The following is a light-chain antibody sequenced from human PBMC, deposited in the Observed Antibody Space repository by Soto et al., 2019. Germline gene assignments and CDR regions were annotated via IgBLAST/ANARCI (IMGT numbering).Light chain of an antibody. J-gene: IGKJ2*01. V-gene: IGKV1-5*01. CDR3: QQYSSYSS. CDR2: DAS. Sequence: DIQMTQSPSTLSASVGDRVTITCRASQSISGWLAWYQQKPGKAPNLLISDASSLESGVPSRFRGSGSGTEFPRTISGLQPDEFATDYCQQYSSYSSFGQGTKLELK. CDR1: QSISGW.